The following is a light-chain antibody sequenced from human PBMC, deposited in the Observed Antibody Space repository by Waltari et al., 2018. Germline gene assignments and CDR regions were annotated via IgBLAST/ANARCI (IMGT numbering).Light chain of an antibody. CDR1: QSLLHRNGNNS. J-gene: IGKJ1*01. Sequence: DIVVTQSPLSLPVTPGEPASISCRSSQSLLHRNGNNSLDWYLQKPGQSPQLLIYLGSNRASGVPDRFSGSGSGTDFTLTISRVEAEDVGVYYCMQSLQTLWTFGQGTKVEIK. CDR2: LGS. V-gene: IGKV2-28*01. CDR3: MQSLQTLWT.